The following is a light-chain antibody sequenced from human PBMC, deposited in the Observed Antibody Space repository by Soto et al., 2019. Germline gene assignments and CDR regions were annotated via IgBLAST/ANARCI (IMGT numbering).Light chain of an antibody. CDR3: QQYGSSSWT. Sequence: EIVLTQSPGTLSLSPGERATLSCRASQSVSSSYLAWYQQKPGQAPRLLIYGASSRATGIPERFSGSGSGTDFTLTISRLEAEDFAVYYCQQYGSSSWTFGQGTKVEIK. CDR1: QSVSSSY. J-gene: IGKJ1*01. V-gene: IGKV3-20*01. CDR2: GAS.